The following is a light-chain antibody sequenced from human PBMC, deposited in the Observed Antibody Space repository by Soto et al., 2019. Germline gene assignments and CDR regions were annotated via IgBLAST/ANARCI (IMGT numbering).Light chain of an antibody. CDR2: GAS. CDR3: QQYASWVT. CDR1: QSFSSTF. V-gene: IGKV3-20*01. Sequence: EILLTQSPDSLSLSPGDRATLSCRASQSFSSTFFAWSQQKPGQAPRLLIYGASSRATSIPARFSGSGSGTDFTLTISRLEPEDFAVYYGQQYASWVTFGQGTKVEIK. J-gene: IGKJ1*01.